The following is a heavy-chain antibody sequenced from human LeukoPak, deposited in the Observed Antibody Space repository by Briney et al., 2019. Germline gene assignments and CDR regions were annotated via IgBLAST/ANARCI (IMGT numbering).Heavy chain of an antibody. D-gene: IGHD3-3*01. CDR2: ISGSGGST. CDR3: ARDGWSGYYRYGMDV. V-gene: IGHV3-23*01. CDR1: GFTFSSYA. Sequence: GGSLRLSCAASGFTFSSYAMSWVRQAPGKGLEWVSAISGSGGSTYYADSVKGRFTISRDNSKNTLYLQMNSLRAEDTAVYYCARDGWSGYYRYGMDVWGQGTTVTVSS. J-gene: IGHJ6*02.